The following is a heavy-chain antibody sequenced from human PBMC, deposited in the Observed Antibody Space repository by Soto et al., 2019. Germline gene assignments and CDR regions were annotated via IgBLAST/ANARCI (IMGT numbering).Heavy chain of an antibody. D-gene: IGHD1-7*01. V-gene: IGHV3-23*01. CDR2: ISGTGDKT. Sequence: EVQLLDSGGGLVQPGGSLTLSCAASGFIFSNYVMSWVRQAPGKGLEWVSSISGTGDKTDYADSVKGRFTISRDNSKNTLDLQMNSLRGEDTAVYYYAKRPMQLRTFDYWGQGSLVTVSS. J-gene: IGHJ4*02. CDR1: GFIFSNYV. CDR3: AKRPMQLRTFDY.